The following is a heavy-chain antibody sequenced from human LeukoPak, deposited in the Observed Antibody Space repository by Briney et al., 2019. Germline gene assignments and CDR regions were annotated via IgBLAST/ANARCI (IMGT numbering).Heavy chain of an antibody. V-gene: IGHV1-18*01. Sequence: ASVKVSCKASGYTFTSYGISWVRQAPGQGLEWMGWISAYNGNTNYAQKLQGRVTMTTDTSTSTAYMELRSLRSDDTAVYYCARVRLSGWYFTPGDSFDYWGQGTLVTVSS. D-gene: IGHD6-19*01. CDR2: ISAYNGNT. CDR3: ARVRLSGWYFTPGDSFDY. CDR1: GYTFTSYG. J-gene: IGHJ4*02.